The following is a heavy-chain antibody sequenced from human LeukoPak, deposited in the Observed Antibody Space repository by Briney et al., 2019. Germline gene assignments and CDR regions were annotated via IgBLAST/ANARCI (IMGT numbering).Heavy chain of an antibody. CDR3: ARHGSGWYHFGY. CDR2: IYYSGST. J-gene: IGHJ4*02. Sequence: PSETLSLTCTVSGGSLSSSSYYWGWIRQPPGKGLEWIGSIYYSGSTYYNPSLKSRVTISVDTSKNQFSLKLSSVTAADTAVYYCARHGSGWYHFGYWGQGTLVTVSS. CDR1: GGSLSSSSYY. D-gene: IGHD6-19*01. V-gene: IGHV4-39*01.